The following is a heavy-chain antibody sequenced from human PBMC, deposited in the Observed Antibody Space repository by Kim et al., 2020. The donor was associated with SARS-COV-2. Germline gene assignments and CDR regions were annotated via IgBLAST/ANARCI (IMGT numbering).Heavy chain of an antibody. CDR1: GFTFNWYW. CDR2: IKEDGTTK. D-gene: IGHD6-6*01. CDR3: GRIGYSSSSVDY. V-gene: IGHV3-7*01. Sequence: GGSLRLSCAASGFTFNWYWMSWVRQAPGKGLEWVANIKEDGTTKYYVDSVKGRFIISRDNAKNSVYLQMNSLRAEDTAVYYCGRIGYSSSSVDYWGQGTLVTVSS. J-gene: IGHJ4*02.